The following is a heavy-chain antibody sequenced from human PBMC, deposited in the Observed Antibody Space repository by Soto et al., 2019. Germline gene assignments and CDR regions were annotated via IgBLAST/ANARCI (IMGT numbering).Heavy chain of an antibody. V-gene: IGHV1-24*01. CDR1: GYTLTELS. J-gene: IGHJ3*02. Sequence: ASVKVSCKVSGYTLTELSMHWVRQAPGKGLEWMGGFDPEDGETIYAQKFQGRVTMTEDTSTDTAYMELSNLRSEDTAVYYCATTTYYYGSGSYWGAFDIWGQGTMVTVSS. CDR2: FDPEDGET. D-gene: IGHD3-10*01. CDR3: ATTTYYYGSGSYWGAFDI.